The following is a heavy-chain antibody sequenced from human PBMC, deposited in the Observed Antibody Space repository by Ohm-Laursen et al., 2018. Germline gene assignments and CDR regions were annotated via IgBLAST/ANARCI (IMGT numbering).Heavy chain of an antibody. D-gene: IGHD3-9*01. J-gene: IGHJ4*02. CDR3: VKESSTGYYRTADY. V-gene: IGHV3-30*18. CDR2: FSYDGSDK. Sequence: SLRLSCSASGSTFSDCGMHWIRQTPGKGLEWVAVFSYDGSDKHYADSVKGRFTISRDNSKNTLDLQMNSLRPEDTAVYYCVKESSTGYYRTADYWGQGTLVTVSS. CDR1: GSTFSDCG.